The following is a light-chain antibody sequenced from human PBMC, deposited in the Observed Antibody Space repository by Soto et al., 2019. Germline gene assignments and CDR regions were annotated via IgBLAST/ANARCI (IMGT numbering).Light chain of an antibody. J-gene: IGKJ1*01. CDR1: QGISSY. Sequence: AIRMTQSPSSFSASTGDKVTINCRASQGISSYLAWYKQKPGKAPKLLIYAASTLQGGVPPRFSGSGSGTDFTLTIICLQSEDFATYYCQQYYSYPWTFGQGTKVDIK. V-gene: IGKV1-8*01. CDR2: AAS. CDR3: QQYYSYPWT.